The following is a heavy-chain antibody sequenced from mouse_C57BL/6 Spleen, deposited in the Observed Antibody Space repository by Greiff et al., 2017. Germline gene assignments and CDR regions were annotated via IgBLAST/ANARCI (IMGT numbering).Heavy chain of an antibody. D-gene: IGHD1-3*01. CDR2: IDPENGDT. V-gene: IGHV14-4*01. CDR1: GFNIKDDY. Sequence: VQLKQSGAELVRPGASVKLSCTASGFNIKDDYMHWVKQRPEQGLEWIGWIDPENGDTEYASKFQGKATITADTSSNTAYLQLSSLTSEDTAVYYCTTGGKGAYWGQGTLVTVSA. J-gene: IGHJ3*01. CDR3: TTGGKGAY.